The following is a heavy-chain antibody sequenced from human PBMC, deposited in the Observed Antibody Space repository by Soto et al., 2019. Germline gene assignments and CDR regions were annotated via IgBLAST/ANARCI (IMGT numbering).Heavy chain of an antibody. CDR1: GYTFTSYD. J-gene: IGHJ6*02. D-gene: IGHD3-22*01. CDR2: MNPNSGNT. Sequence: QVQLVQSGAEVKKPGASVKVSCKASGYTFTSYDINWVRQATGQGLEWMGWMNPNSGNTGYAQKFQGRVTMTRHTSISTAYMELSSLRSEDTAVYYCARGRYYYDSSGTYGMDVWGQGTTVTVSS. V-gene: IGHV1-8*01. CDR3: ARGRYYYDSSGTYGMDV.